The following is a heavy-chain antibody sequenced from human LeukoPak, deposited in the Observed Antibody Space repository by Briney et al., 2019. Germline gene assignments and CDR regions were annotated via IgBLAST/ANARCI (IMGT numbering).Heavy chain of an antibody. CDR2: IYYSGGT. J-gene: IGHJ6*03. CDR1: GGSISSGGYY. CDR3: ARDSIQLWFGYYYYYMDV. Sequence: SETLSLTCTVSGGSISSGGYYWSWIRQHPGKGLEWIGYIYYSGGTYYNPSLKSRVTISVDTSKNQFSLKLSSVTAADTAVYYCARDSIQLWFGYYYYYMDVWGKGTTVTVSS. V-gene: IGHV4-31*03. D-gene: IGHD5-18*01.